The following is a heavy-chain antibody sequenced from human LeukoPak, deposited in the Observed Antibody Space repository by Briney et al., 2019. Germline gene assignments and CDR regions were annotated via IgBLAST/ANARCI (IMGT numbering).Heavy chain of an antibody. CDR3: ASSVLLCAEYFQH. Sequence: GGSLRLSCAASGFTFSSYGMNWVRQAPGKGLEWVSSISSSSSYIYYADSVKGRFTISRDNAKNSLYLQMNSLRAEDTAVYYCASSVLLCAEYFQHWGQGTLVTVSS. CDR1: GFTFSSYG. V-gene: IGHV3-21*01. D-gene: IGHD3-10*01. CDR2: ISSSSSYI. J-gene: IGHJ1*01.